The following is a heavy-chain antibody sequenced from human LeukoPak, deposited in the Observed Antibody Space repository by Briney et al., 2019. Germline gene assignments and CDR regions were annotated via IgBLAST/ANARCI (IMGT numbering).Heavy chain of an antibody. J-gene: IGHJ4*02. V-gene: IGHV3-30*03. D-gene: IGHD3-22*01. CDR2: ISYDGSNK. CDR3: ARGMVYDSSGYMYYFDY. Sequence: GRSLRLSCAASGFTFSRYGMHWVRQAPGKGLEWVAVISYDGSNKYYADSVKGRLTISRDNSKNTLYLQMNSLRAEDTAVYYCARGMVYDSSGYMYYFDYWGQGTLVTVSS. CDR1: GFTFSRYG.